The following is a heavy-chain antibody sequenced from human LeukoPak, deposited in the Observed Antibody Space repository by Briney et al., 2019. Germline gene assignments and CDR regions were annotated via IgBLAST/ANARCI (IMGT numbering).Heavy chain of an antibody. CDR1: GFTFSSYA. J-gene: IGHJ4*02. D-gene: IGHD3-22*01. CDR3: AQDSEDGSSGYYPDF. V-gene: IGHV3-23*01. CDR2: ISGSGGST. Sequence: GGSLRLSCAASGFTFSSYAMSWVRQAPGKGLEWVSAISGSGGSTYYADSVKGRFTISRDNSKNTLYLQMNSLRAEDTAVYYCAQDSEDGSSGYYPDFWGQGTLVTVSS.